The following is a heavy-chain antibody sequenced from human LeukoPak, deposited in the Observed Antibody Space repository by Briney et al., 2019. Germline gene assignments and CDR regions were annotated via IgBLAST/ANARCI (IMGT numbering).Heavy chain of an antibody. CDR3: ARDTQNEYCSGGSCLDY. CDR1: GYTFTSYY. D-gene: IGHD2-15*01. V-gene: IGHV1-46*01. CDR2: INPSGGST. J-gene: IGHJ4*02. Sequence: ASVKVSCKASGYTFTSYYMHWVQQAPGQGLEWMGIINPSGGSTSYAQKFQGRVTMTRDTSTSTVYMELSSLRSEDTAVYYCARDTQNEYCSGGSCLDYWGQGTLVTVSS.